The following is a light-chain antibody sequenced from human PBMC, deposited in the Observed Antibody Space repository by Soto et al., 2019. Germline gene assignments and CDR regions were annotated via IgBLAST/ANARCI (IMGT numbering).Light chain of an antibody. CDR3: QQFSSYPLT. Sequence: IVMTQSPASLSVSPGERASLSYRASQSVSSNLAWYQQKPGQAPRLLIYGASSRATGIPDRFSGGGSGTDFTLTISRLEPEDFAVYYCQQFSSYPLTCGGGTKV. CDR2: GAS. J-gene: IGKJ4*01. CDR1: QSVSSN. V-gene: IGKV3-20*01.